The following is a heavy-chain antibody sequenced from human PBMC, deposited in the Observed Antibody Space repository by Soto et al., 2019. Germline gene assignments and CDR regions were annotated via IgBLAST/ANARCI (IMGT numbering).Heavy chain of an antibody. CDR3: ARDRKGTTVITSGLYGLDV. CDR1: GYTFSDYY. CDR2: MNPNSGAT. D-gene: IGHD4-4*01. V-gene: IGHV1-2*04. J-gene: IGHJ6*02. Sequence: QVQLVQSGPEVKTPGASVKVSCKASGYTFSDYYILWVRQAPGQGLEWMGWMNPNSGATNYAQKFQGWVSMTRDTAISTAYMELSRLTPDDTAVYYCARDRKGTTVITSGLYGLDVWGQGTTVTVSS.